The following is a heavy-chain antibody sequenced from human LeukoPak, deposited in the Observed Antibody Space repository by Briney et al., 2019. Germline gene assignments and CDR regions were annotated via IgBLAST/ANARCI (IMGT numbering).Heavy chain of an antibody. D-gene: IGHD3-10*02. CDR3: ARDPHVRGVITD. CDR1: GNSISSFY. CDR2: INHSGST. J-gene: IGHJ4*02. Sequence: SETLSLTCTVSGNSISSFYWSWIRQPPGKGLEWIGEINHSGSTNYNPSLKSRVTISVDTSKNQFSLKLSSVTAADTAVYYCARDPHVRGVITDWGQGTLVTVSS. V-gene: IGHV4-34*01.